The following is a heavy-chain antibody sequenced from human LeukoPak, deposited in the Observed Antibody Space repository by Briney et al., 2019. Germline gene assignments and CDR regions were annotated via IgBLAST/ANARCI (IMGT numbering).Heavy chain of an antibody. J-gene: IGHJ4*02. CDR3: ARVRVDWSLY. CDR1: GFPFSTYG. V-gene: IGHV3-30*03. D-gene: IGHD3-9*01. CDR2: LSYDGSNQ. Sequence: GGSLRLSCAASGFPFSTYGMHWVRQAPGKGLEWVAVLSYDGSNQHHADSVKGRFIISRDNSKNTLYLQMNSLRPEDTAVYYCARVRVDWSLYWGQGTLVTVSS.